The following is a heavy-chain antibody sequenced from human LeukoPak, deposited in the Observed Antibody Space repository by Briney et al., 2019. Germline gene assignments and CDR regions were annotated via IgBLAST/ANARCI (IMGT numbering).Heavy chain of an antibody. J-gene: IGHJ3*02. Sequence: SETLSLTCAVYGGSFSGYYWSWIRQPPGKGLEWIGEINHSGSTNYNPSLKSRVTISVDTSKNQFSLKLSSVTAADTAVYYCARPADYYDSSGYYGSDAFDIWGQGTMVTV. CDR1: GGSFSGYY. V-gene: IGHV4-34*01. CDR3: ARPADYYDSSGYYGSDAFDI. CDR2: INHSGST. D-gene: IGHD3-22*01.